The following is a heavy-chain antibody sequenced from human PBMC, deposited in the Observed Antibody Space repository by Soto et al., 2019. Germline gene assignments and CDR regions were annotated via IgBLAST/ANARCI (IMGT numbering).Heavy chain of an antibody. D-gene: IGHD3-10*01. CDR3: ASRTGLWFGNLFVFDY. V-gene: IGHV4-34*01. CDR2: INHTGST. Sequence: PSETLSLTCAVYGGSFSGYYWSWIRQPPGKGLEWIGEINHTGSTNYNPSLKSRVTISVDMSKKQFSLKLRSVTAADTAVYYCASRTGLWFGNLFVFDYWGQGTLVTVYS. J-gene: IGHJ4*02. CDR1: GGSFSGYY.